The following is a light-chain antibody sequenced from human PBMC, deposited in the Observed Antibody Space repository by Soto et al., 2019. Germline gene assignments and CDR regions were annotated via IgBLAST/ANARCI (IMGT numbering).Light chain of an antibody. CDR3: QSYDTNQLVV. V-gene: IGLV6-57*04. Sequence: NFMLTQPHSVAESPGKTVTISCTRSSGSISTNYVQWYQQRPGSAPTTVIYEDNKRPSGVPDRFSGSIDSSSSSASLTISGLKTEDEADDYCQSYDTNQLVVFGGGTTVTVL. J-gene: IGLJ2*01. CDR1: SGSISTNY. CDR2: EDN.